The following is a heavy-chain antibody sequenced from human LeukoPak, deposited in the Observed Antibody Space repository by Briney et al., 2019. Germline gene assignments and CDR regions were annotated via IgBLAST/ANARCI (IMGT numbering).Heavy chain of an antibody. CDR3: ARVPLYYYGSYRFDY. V-gene: IGHV4-30-4*01. D-gene: IGHD3-10*01. CDR2: IYYSGST. CDR1: GGSISSGDYY. J-gene: IGHJ4*02. Sequence: PSETLPLTCTVSGGSISSGDYYWSWIRQPPGKGLEWIGYIYYSGSTYYNPSLKSRVNISVDTSKNQFSLKLTSVTAADTAVYYCARVPLYYYGSYRFDYWGQGNLVTVSS.